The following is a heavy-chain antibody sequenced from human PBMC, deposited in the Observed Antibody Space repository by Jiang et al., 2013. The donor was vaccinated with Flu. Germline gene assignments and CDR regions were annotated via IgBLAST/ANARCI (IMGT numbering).Heavy chain of an antibody. CDR1: GGSIDICTNY. Sequence: GLVKLRDPVLTCTVSGGSIDICTNYWGWIRQPPGKGLEWIGSIYCGGSTYYTPSLRSRVTIFADKSENQFSLKLTSMTAADTAVYYCARGNPRTGTVFDKWGQGTLVTVSS. CDR2: IYCGGST. CDR3: ARGNPRTGTVFDK. J-gene: IGHJ4*02. D-gene: IGHD1-1*01. V-gene: IGHV4-39*01.